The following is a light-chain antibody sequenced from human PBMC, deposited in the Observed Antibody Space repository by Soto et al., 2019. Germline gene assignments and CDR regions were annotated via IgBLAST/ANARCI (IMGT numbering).Light chain of an antibody. CDR2: AAT. CDR1: QEIGSY. J-gene: IGKJ2*01. V-gene: IGKV1-39*01. CDR3: QQSHRLPYT. Sequence: DIQLTQSPSSLSASVGDRVTLTCRASQEIGSYLNWYQQKPGKAPKVLIYAATSLQSGVPSRFSGSESGTDFTLTIDSLQPEDFATYSCQQSHRLPYTFGQGTRLEIK.